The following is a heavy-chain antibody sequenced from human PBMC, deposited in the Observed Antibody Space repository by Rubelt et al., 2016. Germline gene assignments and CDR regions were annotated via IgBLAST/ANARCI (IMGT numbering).Heavy chain of an antibody. D-gene: IGHD3-3*01. V-gene: IGHV3-23*01. CDR2: ISGRGGRA. CDR3: ARDLSILIRFLTPNGQYFHR. J-gene: IGHJ1*01. Sequence: EVQLLESGGGLVQPGGSLRLSCAASGFTFSSYAMSWVRQAPGKGLEWVSAISGRGGRAYYADSVKGRFTISRDTSKNTLYLQMNSLRAEETAMSFCARDLSILIRFLTPNGQYFHRWGQGTLVTVSS. CDR1: GFTFSSYA.